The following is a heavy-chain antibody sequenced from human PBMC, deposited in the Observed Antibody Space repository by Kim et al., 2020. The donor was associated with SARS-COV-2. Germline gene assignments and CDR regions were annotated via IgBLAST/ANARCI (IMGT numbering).Heavy chain of an antibody. V-gene: IGHV5-10-1*01. D-gene: IGHD6-13*01. J-gene: IGHJ5*02. CDR3: ATTTAAATLRWFDP. CDR2: IDPGDSYT. Sequence: GESLKISCKGSGYIFTSYWISWVRQMPGKGLEWMGRIDPGDSYTNYSPSFQGHVTISVDKSISTAYLQWNSLKASDTARYYCATTTAAATLRWFDPWGQGTLFTVSS. CDR1: GYIFTSYW.